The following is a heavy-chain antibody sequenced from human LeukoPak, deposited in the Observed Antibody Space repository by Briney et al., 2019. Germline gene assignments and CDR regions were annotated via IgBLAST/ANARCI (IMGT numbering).Heavy chain of an antibody. D-gene: IGHD3-22*01. CDR2: VNHSGST. Sequence: SETLSLTCAVYGGSFSGYYWSWIRQRPGKGLEWIGEVNHSGSTNYNPSLKSRVTISVDTSKNQFSLKLSPVTAADTAVYYCARLSYYYDSSGYRNDYWGQGTLVTVSS. CDR3: ARLSYYYDSSGYRNDY. V-gene: IGHV4-34*01. CDR1: GGSFSGYY. J-gene: IGHJ4*02.